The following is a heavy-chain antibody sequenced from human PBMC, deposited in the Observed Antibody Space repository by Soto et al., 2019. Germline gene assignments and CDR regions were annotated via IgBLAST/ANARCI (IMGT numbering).Heavy chain of an antibody. Sequence: QVQLQESGSGLVKPSQTLSVTCAVSGGSMSRGGHSWSWIRQSPGGGLEWIGCIYATGKTYYNPSLESRLTISVDTSNNQFSLTVTSVTAADTAVYYCARAPPGPSPRLDVWGQGTTVTVSS. V-gene: IGHV4-30-2*06. CDR2: IYATGKT. J-gene: IGHJ6*02. CDR1: GGSMSRGGHS. D-gene: IGHD3-10*01. CDR3: ARAPPGPSPRLDV.